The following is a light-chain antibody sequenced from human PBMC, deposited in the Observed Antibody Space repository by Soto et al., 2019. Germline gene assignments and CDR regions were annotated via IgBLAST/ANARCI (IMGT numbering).Light chain of an antibody. V-gene: IGKV3-11*01. CDR3: HQSNDWWT. Sequence: VLTPSPATLSLSPGERATLSCRASQSVISYLTWYQQKPGQAPSLLIYDASNRATDIPARFIGSGSGTEFTLTIRSMQSEDFAVYYCHQSNDWWTFGQGTKVDIK. CDR2: DAS. J-gene: IGKJ1*01. CDR1: QSVISY.